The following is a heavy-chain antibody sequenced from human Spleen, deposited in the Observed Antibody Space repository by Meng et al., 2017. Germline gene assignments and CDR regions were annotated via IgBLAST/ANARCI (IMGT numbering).Heavy chain of an antibody. J-gene: IGHJ4*02. Sequence: HVRLVVWGLGLVMLSGTVPSPCVVPGASISSSTWWSWVRQPPGKGLEWIGDIYHSGTTNYNPSLKSRVTISVDKSKNQFSLKLTSVTAADTAVYYCASSLLISGGSGSYLYWGQGTLVTVSS. D-gene: IGHD3-10*01. CDR2: IYHSGTT. CDR1: GASISSSTW. V-gene: IGHV4-4*02. CDR3: ASSLLISGGSGSYLY.